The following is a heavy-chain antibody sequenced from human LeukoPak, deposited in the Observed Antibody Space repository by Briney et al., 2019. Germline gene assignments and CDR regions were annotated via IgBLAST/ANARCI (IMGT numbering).Heavy chain of an antibody. Sequence: PSETLSLTCTVSGYSISSGYYWGWIRQPPGKGLEWIGYIYYSGSTNYNPSLKSRVTISVDTSKNQFSLKLSSVTAADTAVYYCARDHPRGSYYSNFDYWGQGTLVTVSS. V-gene: IGHV4-61*01. D-gene: IGHD1-26*01. CDR3: ARDHPRGSYYSNFDY. CDR2: IYYSGST. CDR1: GYSISSGYY. J-gene: IGHJ4*02.